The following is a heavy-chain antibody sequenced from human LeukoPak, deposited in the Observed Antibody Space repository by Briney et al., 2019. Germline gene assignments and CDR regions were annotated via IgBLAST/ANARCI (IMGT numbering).Heavy chain of an antibody. J-gene: IGHJ4*02. V-gene: IGHV1-18*01. CDR1: GYTFTTYG. CDR2: SSAYNGDT. Sequence: APVKVSCKASGYTFTTYGISWVRQAPGQGLEWMGWSSAYNGDTNYAQKFQDRVTMTTDTSTTTAYMELRSLRSDDTAVYYCARGSYYDYWGQGTLVTVSS. CDR3: ARGSYYDY.